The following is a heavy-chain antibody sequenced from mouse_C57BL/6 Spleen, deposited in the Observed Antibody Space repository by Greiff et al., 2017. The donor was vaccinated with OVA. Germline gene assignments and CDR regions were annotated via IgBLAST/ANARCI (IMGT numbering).Heavy chain of an antibody. CDR1: GYSFTGYY. Sequence: DVQLQESGPELVKPGASVKISCKASGYSFTGYYMNWVKQSPEKSLEWIGEINPSTGGTTYNQKFKAKATLTVDKSSSTAYMQLKSLTSEDSAVYYCARRASDGLYAMDYWGQGTSVTVSS. V-gene: IGHV1-42*01. CDR2: INPSTGGT. CDR3: ARRASDGLYAMDY. D-gene: IGHD6-1*01. J-gene: IGHJ4*01.